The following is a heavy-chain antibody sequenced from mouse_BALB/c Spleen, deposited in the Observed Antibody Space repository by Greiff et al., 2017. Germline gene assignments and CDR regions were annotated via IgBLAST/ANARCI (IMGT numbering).Heavy chain of an antibody. J-gene: IGHJ2*01. V-gene: IGHV1-80*01. CDR1: GYAFSSYW. CDR2: IYPGDGDT. CDR3: AREGGSSYVRYFDY. Sequence: VQLQQSGAELVRPGSSVKISCKASGYAFSSYWMNWVKQRPGQGLEWIGQIYPGDGDTNYNGKFKGKATLTADKSSSTAYMQLSSLTSEDSAVYFCAREGGSSYVRYFDYWGQGTTLTVSS. D-gene: IGHD1-1*01.